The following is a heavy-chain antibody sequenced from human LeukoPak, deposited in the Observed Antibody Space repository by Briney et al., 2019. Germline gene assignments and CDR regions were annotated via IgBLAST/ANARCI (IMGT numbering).Heavy chain of an antibody. V-gene: IGHV1-18*01. CDR2: ISAYNGNT. J-gene: IGHJ6*03. Sequence: ASVKVSCKASGYTFTSYGISWVRQAPGQGLEWMGWISAYNGNTNYAQKLQGRVTMTTDTSTSTAYMELRSLRFDDTAVYYCARGLRPYYYYYMDVWGKGTTVTVSS. D-gene: IGHD3-16*01. CDR1: GYTFTSYG. CDR3: ARGLRPYYYYYMDV.